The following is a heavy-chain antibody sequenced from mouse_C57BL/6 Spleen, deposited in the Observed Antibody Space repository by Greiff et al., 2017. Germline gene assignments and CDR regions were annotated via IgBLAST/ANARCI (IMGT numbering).Heavy chain of an antibody. D-gene: IGHD2-2*01. J-gene: IGHJ3*01. Sequence: EVKLQESGGGLVKPGGSLKLSCAASGFTFSSYAMSWVRQTPEKRLEWVATISDGGSYTYYPDNVKGRFTVSRDNAKNNLYLQMRHLESEDTAMYYCARDAPPWFFAYWGQGTLVTVSA. CDR2: ISDGGSYT. CDR1: GFTFSSYA. CDR3: ARDAPPWFFAY. V-gene: IGHV5-4*03.